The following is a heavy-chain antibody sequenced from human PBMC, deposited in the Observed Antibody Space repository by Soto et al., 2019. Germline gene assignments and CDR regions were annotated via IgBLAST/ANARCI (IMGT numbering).Heavy chain of an antibody. Sequence: ASVKVSCKASGYTFTSYYMHLVRQAPGQGLEWMGIISPGDGTTSYAQKLQARVTMTTDASTSAAYLELVHLGSQDTAVYYCARGSYIYGYEYPLDYWGQGTLVTVSS. CDR2: ISPGDGTT. D-gene: IGHD3-3*02. CDR1: GYTFTSYY. J-gene: IGHJ4*02. V-gene: IGHV1-46*01. CDR3: ARGSYIYGYEYPLDY.